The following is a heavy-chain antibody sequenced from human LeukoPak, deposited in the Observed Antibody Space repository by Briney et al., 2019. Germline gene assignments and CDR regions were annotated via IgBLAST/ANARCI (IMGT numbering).Heavy chain of an antibody. CDR2: IYYSGST. CDR3: ARYDGSPANYLDY. Sequence: PSETLSLTCTVSGGSISGYYWSWIRQPPGKGLEWIGYIYYSGSTKCNPSLKSRLTMLVDTSKNQFSLKLNSVTAADTAVYYCARYDGSPANYLDYWGQRHLVTVSS. CDR1: GGSISGYY. D-gene: IGHD1-26*01. J-gene: IGHJ4*02. V-gene: IGHV4-59*08.